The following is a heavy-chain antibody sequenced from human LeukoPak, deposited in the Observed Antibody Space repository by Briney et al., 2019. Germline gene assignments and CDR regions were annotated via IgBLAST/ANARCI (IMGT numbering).Heavy chain of an antibody. CDR3: ARDGYNFFAFDI. V-gene: IGHV3-23*01. D-gene: IGHD5-24*01. CDR2: ISGSGGST. Sequence: GGSRRLSCAASGFTFSSYAMSWVRQAPGKGLEWVSAISGSGGSTYYADPVRGRFTISRDNAKNSLYLQMNSLRAEDTAVYYCARDGYNFFAFDIWGQGTMVTVSS. CDR1: GFTFSSYA. J-gene: IGHJ3*02.